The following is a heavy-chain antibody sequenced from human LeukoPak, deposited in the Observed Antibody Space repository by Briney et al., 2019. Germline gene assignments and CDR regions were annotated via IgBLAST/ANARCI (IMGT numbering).Heavy chain of an antibody. J-gene: IGHJ4*02. CDR2: ISKSSSFI. CDR3: AKDQSSSSDTFDY. Sequence: PGGSLRLSCAASGFSFSSYSMNWVRQAPGKGLDWVSSISKSSSFIYYADSVKGRFTISRDNSKNTLYLQMNSLRAEDTAVYYCAKDQSSSSDTFDYWGQGTLVTVSS. CDR1: GFSFSSYS. D-gene: IGHD6-6*01. V-gene: IGHV3-21*01.